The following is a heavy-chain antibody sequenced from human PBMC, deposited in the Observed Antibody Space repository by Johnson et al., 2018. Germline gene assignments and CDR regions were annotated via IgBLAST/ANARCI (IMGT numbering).Heavy chain of an antibody. J-gene: IGHJ3*02. Sequence: EVQLVESGGGLVQPGGSLGLSCVASGFTFSNYDMHWVRQAPGKGLEYVSAISSNGGSTYYANSVKGRFTISRDNSKNTLYLQMGSVRAEDTAVYYCARDAAVAGQGDAFDIWGQGTMVTVSS. CDR3: ARDAAVAGQGDAFDI. D-gene: IGHD6-19*01. CDR2: ISSNGGST. CDR1: GFTFSNYD. V-gene: IGHV3-64*01.